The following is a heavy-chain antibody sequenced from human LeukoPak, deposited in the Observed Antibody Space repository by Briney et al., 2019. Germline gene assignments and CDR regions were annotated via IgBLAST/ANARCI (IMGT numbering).Heavy chain of an antibody. CDR2: IDASSSYI. CDR1: GSAFSSYN. V-gene: IGHV3-21*04. Sequence: PGGSLRLSCAASGSAFSSYNMKWVRQAPGKGLEWVSFIDASSSYIYYADSVKGRFTMSRDNSENSLYMEMDSLRVEDTAVYYCARAGSCSSTSCDGGIDYWGQGTLVTVSS. CDR3: ARAGSCSSTSCDGGIDY. D-gene: IGHD2-2*01. J-gene: IGHJ4*02.